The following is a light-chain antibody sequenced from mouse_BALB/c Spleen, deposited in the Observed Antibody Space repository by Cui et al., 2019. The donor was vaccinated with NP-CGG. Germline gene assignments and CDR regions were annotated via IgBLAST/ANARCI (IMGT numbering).Light chain of an antibody. CDR1: TGAVTTSNY. CDR2: GTN. J-gene: IGLJ1*01. V-gene: IGLV1*01. CDR3: ALWYSNHWV. Sequence: QAVVTQKSALTTSPGETVTLTCRSSTGAVTTSNYANWVQEKPDHLFTGLIGGTNNRAPGVPARFSGSLIGDKAALTITGPQTEDEAIYFCALWYSNHWVFGGGTKLTVL.